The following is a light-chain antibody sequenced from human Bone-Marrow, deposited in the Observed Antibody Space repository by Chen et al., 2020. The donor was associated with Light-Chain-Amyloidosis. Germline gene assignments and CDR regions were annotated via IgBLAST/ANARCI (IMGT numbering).Light chain of an antibody. Sequence: SYVLTQPSSVSVAPGQTATIACGGNNIGSTSVHWYQQTPGQAPLLVVYDDSDRPSGIPERWSGSNSGNTATLSISRVEARDEADYYCQVWDRSSDRPVFGGGTNLTVL. CDR1: NIGSTS. J-gene: IGLJ3*02. V-gene: IGLV3-21*02. CDR3: QVWDRSSDRPV. CDR2: DDS.